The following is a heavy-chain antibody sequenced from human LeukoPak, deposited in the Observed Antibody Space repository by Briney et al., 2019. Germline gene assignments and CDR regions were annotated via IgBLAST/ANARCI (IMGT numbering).Heavy chain of an antibody. CDR1: GFTFSSYS. V-gene: IGHV3-21*01. D-gene: IGHD5-24*01. J-gene: IGHJ6*02. CDR3: ARVMATAYYYGMDV. CDR2: ISRSSSYI. Sequence: GGSLRLSCAASGFTFSSYSMNWVRQAPGKGLEWVSSISRSSSYIYYADSVKGRFTISRDNAKNSLYLQMNSLRAEDTAVYYCARVMATAYYYGMDVWGQGTTVTVSS.